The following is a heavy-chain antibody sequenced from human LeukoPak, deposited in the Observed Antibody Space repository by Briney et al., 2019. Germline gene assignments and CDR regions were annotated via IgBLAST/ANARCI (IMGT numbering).Heavy chain of an antibody. CDR1: GGYVSTYY. CDR2: IYHSGGT. Sequence: PSETLSLTCTVSGGYVSTYYWNWIRQPPGKRPEWIGYIYHSGGTSYNPSLKSRVTISVDTSKNQFSLELSSVIAADTAVYYCARDGTSGSFYDYWGQGILVTVSS. D-gene: IGHD3-10*01. V-gene: IGHV4-59*02. CDR3: ARDGTSGSFYDY. J-gene: IGHJ4*02.